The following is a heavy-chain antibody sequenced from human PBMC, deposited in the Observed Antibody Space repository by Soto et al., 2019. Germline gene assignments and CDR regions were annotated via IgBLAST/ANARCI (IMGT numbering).Heavy chain of an antibody. CDR1: GYTFTGYY. D-gene: IGHD3-10*01. CDR3: ATVYYYGSGNYFDY. J-gene: IGHJ4*02. CDR2: INPNSGGT. V-gene: IGHV1-2*02. Sequence: ASVKVSCKASGYTFTGYYMHWVRQAPGQGVEWMGWINPNSGGTNYAQKFQGRVTMTRDTSISTAYMELSRLRSDDTAVYYCATVYYYGSGNYFDYWGQGTLVTVSS.